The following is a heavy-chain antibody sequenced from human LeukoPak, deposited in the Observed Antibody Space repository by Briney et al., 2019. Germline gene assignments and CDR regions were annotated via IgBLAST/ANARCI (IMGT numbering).Heavy chain of an antibody. D-gene: IGHD5-12*01. J-gene: IGHJ4*02. V-gene: IGHV3-7*01. CDR1: GFTFSNYW. CDR3: VRDGGVSGYDLLDY. Sequence: GGSLRLSCAASGFTFSNYWMTWVRQAPGKGLEWVAHINQDGSEEHYMDSVKARFAISRDNAKNSLSLQMNSLRAEDTAVYYCVRDGGVSGYDLLDYWGQGTLVTVSS. CDR2: INQDGSEE.